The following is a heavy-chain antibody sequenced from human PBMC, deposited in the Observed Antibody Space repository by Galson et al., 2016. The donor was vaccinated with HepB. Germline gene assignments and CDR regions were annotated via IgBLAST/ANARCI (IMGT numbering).Heavy chain of an antibody. J-gene: IGHJ4*01. CDR1: GYTFMTYG. CDR2: ISVNNGNT. CDR3: ARAWGSGSGSYFMPFFDY. Sequence: SVKVSCKASGYTFMTYGISWVRQAPGQGLEWMGRISVNNGNTNYAQKFQGRVFMTTATATSTAYLGVRGLRSDDTAVYYCARAWGSGSGSYFMPFFDYWGHGTLVTVSS. V-gene: IGHV1-18*01. D-gene: IGHD3-10*01.